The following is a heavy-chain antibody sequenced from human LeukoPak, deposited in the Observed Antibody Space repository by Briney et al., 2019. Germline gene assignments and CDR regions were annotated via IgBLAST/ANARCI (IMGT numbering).Heavy chain of an antibody. CDR3: ARTGYYDSSGYLGA. CDR1: GGSIGSGGYY. D-gene: IGHD3-22*01. V-gene: IGHV4-31*03. CDR2: IYYSGST. J-gene: IGHJ5*02. Sequence: PSQTLSLTCTVSGGSIGSGGYYWSWIRQHPGKGLEWIGYIYYSGSTYYNPSLKSRVTISVDTSKNQFSLKLSSVTAADTAVYYCARTGYYDSSGYLGAWGQGTLVTVSS.